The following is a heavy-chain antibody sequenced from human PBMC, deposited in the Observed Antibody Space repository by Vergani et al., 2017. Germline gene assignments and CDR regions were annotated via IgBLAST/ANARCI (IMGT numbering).Heavy chain of an antibody. D-gene: IGHD3-10*01. V-gene: IGHV1-2*02. CDR3: GRGGTIDWLSP. Sequence: QVQLVQSGAEVKKPGAAVKVFCKASGYYFTDNYLHWVRQATGQGLEWMGRITPQNGGTQYAEKFKGRVTMTRDTSNTTAYMELTSLTSDDTAVYYCGRGGTIDWLSPWGQGTLVTVSS. CDR1: GYYFTDNY. J-gene: IGHJ5*02. CDR2: ITPQNGGT.